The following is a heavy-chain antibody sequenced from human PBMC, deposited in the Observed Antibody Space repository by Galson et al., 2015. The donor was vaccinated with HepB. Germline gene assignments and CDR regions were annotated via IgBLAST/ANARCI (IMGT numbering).Heavy chain of an antibody. D-gene: IGHD3-10*01. V-gene: IGHV3-23*01. CDR1: GFSFSSHA. CDR3: AKDTRFYGSGTYYNDY. Sequence: SLRLSCAASGFSFSSHAMNWVRQAPGKGLEWVSRISGSGYSTSYADPVKGRFSISRDNSKNTLFLQMNSLRVEDTAVYYCAKDTRFYGSGTYYNDYWGQGTPVTVSS. J-gene: IGHJ4*02. CDR2: ISGSGYST.